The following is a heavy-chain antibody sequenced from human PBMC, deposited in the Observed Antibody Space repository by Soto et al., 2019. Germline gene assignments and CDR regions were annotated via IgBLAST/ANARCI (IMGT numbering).Heavy chain of an antibody. CDR1: GFPFSSYG. V-gene: IGHV3-30*03. CDR3: VGGQYYFDY. CDR2: ISYDGSNK. J-gene: IGHJ4*02. Sequence: QVQLVESGGGVVQPGRSLRLSCAASGFPFSSYGMHWVREAPGKGLEWVAVISYDGSNKYYADSVKGRFTISRDNSASMLYLQMNNLRPEDTALYYCVGGQYYFDYRGQGTLVTVSP. D-gene: IGHD3-10*01.